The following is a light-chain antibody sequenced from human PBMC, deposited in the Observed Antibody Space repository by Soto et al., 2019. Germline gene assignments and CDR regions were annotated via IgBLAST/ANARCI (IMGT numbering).Light chain of an antibody. Sequence: EIVLTQSPGTLSLPPGERATLSCRTSQSLSSSVLAWYQQKPGQAPRLLIYGASNRASGIPDRFSGRGSGTDFTLTISRLEPEDFAVYFCHQYGISPWTFGQGTKVEVK. J-gene: IGKJ1*01. CDR1: QSLSSSV. CDR2: GAS. V-gene: IGKV3-20*01. CDR3: HQYGISPWT.